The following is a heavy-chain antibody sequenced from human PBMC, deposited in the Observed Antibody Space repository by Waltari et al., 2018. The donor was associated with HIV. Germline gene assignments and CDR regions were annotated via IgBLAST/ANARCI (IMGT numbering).Heavy chain of an antibody. V-gene: IGHV1-2*02. CDR1: GYTFTGYY. CDR2: MKPNSGAT. D-gene: IGHD2-21*02. CDR3: ARDKNVVVTAVGLGALDN. Sequence: QVYLVQSGSEVKKPGASVTVSCQASGYTFTGYYIHWVRQAPGRGLEWLGWMKPNSGATNDAQKFQGRVAMTRDTSNSTVYMELSRLKSDDTAVYFCARDKNVVVTAVGLGALDNWGQGTLVTVSS. J-gene: IGHJ4*02.